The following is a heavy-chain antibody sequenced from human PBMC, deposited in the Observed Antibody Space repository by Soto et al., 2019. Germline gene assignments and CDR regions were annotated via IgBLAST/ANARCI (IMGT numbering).Heavy chain of an antibody. D-gene: IGHD1-1*01. CDR3: ASWRRRYAHDGFDI. CDR1: GGNVCRYW. V-gene: IGHV5-51*01. Sequence: GESQKSSGEGPGGNVCRYWFWWVRQKPGKGLEWMGIIYPGDSDTRYSPSFQRQVTISADKYISTAYLQWSSLKASDSAMYYCASWRRRYAHDGFDIWGQGTMGTGSS. J-gene: IGHJ3*02. CDR2: IYPGDSDT.